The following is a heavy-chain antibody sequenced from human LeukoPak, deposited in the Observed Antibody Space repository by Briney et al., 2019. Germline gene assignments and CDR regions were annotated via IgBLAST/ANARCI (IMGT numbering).Heavy chain of an antibody. CDR1: GDSISSGDYY. Sequence: PSETLSLTCTVSGDSISSGDYYWSWIRPPAGKGLEWIGRISSSASTNYNPSLKSRVTISVDTSKKQFSLKLSSVTAADTAGYFCARGPYSYDSSGALDIWGQGTMVTVSS. CDR3: ARGPYSYDSSGALDI. D-gene: IGHD3-22*01. CDR2: ISSSAST. V-gene: IGHV4-61*02. J-gene: IGHJ3*02.